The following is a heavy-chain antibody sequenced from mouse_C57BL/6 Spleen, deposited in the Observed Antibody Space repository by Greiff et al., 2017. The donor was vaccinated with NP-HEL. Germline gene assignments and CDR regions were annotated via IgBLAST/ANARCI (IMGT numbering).Heavy chain of an antibody. D-gene: IGHD2-4*01. V-gene: IGHV5-17*01. CDR1: GFTFSDYG. Sequence: VQRVESGGGLVKPGGSLKLSCAVSGFTFSDYGMHWVRQAPEKGLEWVAYISSGSSTIYYADTVNGRFTISRGSAKTTVFLQMTSLRSEDTAMFYCAMRDYENWYFNVWSTGTTVTVTS. CDR3: AMRDYENWYFNV. J-gene: IGHJ1*03. CDR2: ISSGSSTI.